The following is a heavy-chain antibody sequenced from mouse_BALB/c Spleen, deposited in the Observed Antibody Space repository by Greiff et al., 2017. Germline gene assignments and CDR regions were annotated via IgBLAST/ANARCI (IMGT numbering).Heavy chain of an antibody. CDR1: GFTFSDYG. Sequence: EVKLVESGGGLVQPGGSRKLSCAASGFTFSDYGMAWVRQAPGKGPEWVAFISNLAYSIYYADTVTGRFTISRENAKNTLYLEMSSLRSEDTAMYYCARDGGSFFDYWGQGTTLTVSS. V-gene: IGHV5-15*02. CDR2: ISNLAYSI. CDR3: ARDGGSFFDY. J-gene: IGHJ2*01.